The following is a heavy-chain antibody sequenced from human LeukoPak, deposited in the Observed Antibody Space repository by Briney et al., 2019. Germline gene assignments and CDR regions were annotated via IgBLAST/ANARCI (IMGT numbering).Heavy chain of an antibody. V-gene: IGHV1-24*01. D-gene: IGHD3-3*01. CDR1: GYTLTELS. Sequence: ASVKVSCKVSGYTLTELSMHWVRQAPGKGLEWMGGFDPEDGETIYAQKFQGRVTMTEDTSTDTAYMELSSLRSEDTAVYYCATARLEGFWSGYYTQASLEYFDYWGQGTLVTVSS. CDR2: FDPEDGET. J-gene: IGHJ4*02. CDR3: ATARLEGFWSGYYTQASLEYFDY.